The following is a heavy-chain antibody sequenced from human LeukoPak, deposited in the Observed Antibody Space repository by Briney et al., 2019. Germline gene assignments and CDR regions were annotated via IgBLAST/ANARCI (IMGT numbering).Heavy chain of an antibody. CDR1: GYIFASYY. CDR2: INPSGGST. J-gene: IGHJ4*02. V-gene: IGHV1-46*01. Sequence: ASVKVSCKASGYIFASYYMHWVRQAPGQALEWMGIINPSGGSTSYAQMFQGRVTMTRDTSTSTVYMELSSLRSEDTAVYYCAAGTRYSGSYFDYWGQGTLVTVSS. D-gene: IGHD1-26*01. CDR3: AAGTRYSGSYFDY.